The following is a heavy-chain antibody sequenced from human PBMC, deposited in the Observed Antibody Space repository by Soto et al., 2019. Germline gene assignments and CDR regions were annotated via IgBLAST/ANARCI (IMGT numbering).Heavy chain of an antibody. Sequence: QEQLVESGGGVVQPGRSLRLSCAASGFTFSDYAMHWVRQAPGKGLGWVAVIWHDGTNKYYADSVKGRFTISRDNSKNTLYLQMNSLRAEDTAVYYCTRPALLVTTFDYWGQGILVTVSS. CDR1: GFTFSDYA. CDR2: IWHDGTNK. J-gene: IGHJ4*02. D-gene: IGHD4-17*01. V-gene: IGHV3-33*01. CDR3: TRPALLVTTFDY.